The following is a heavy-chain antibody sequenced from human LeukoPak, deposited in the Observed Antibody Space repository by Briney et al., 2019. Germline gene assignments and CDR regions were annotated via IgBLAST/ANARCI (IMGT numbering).Heavy chain of an antibody. V-gene: IGHV3-13*01. J-gene: IGHJ6*02. D-gene: IGHD1-26*01. CDR2: IGTAGDT. CDR3: ARDGSREGMDV. Sequence: GGSLRLSCAASGFTFSSYDMHWVRQATGKGLEWVSAIGTAGDTYYPGSVKGRFTISRENAKNSLYLQMSSLRAGDTAVYYCARDGSREGMDVWGQGTTVTVSS. CDR1: GFTFSSYD.